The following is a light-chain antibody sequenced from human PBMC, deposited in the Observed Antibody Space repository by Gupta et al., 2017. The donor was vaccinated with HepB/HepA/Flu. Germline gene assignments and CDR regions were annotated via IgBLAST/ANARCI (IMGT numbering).Light chain of an antibody. Sequence: DIVMTQFPLSLPVTPGEPASMSCRSSQSLLHSNGYNHLDWYLQKPGQSPQLLIYLGSNRAPGVSDRFIGSGSGTDFTLKISRVEAEDVGVYYCGQALQTSVTFGGGTKVEIK. CDR2: LGS. CDR3: GQALQTSVT. CDR1: QSLLHSNGYNH. J-gene: IGKJ4*01. V-gene: IGKV2-28*01.